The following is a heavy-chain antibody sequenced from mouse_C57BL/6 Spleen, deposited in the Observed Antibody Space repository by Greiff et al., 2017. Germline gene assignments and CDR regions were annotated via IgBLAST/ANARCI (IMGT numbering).Heavy chain of an antibody. CDR2: LYPRSGNT. CDR1: GYTFTSYG. V-gene: IGHV1-81*01. Sequence: VQLQQSGAELARPGASVKLSCKASGYTFTSYGISWVKQRTGQGLEWIGELYPRSGNTYYNEKFKGKATLTADKSSSTAYMELRSLTSADSAVYFCARSSPIYYDYDGGFAYWGQGTLVTVSA. CDR3: ARSSPIYYDYDGGFAY. J-gene: IGHJ3*01. D-gene: IGHD2-4*01.